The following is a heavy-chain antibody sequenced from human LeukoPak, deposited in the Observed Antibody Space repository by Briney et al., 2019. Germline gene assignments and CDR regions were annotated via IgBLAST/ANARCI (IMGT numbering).Heavy chain of an antibody. D-gene: IGHD4-17*01. CDR2: IYYSGNT. CDR1: GDSISSSSYY. J-gene: IGHJ6*03. CDR3: ARGNWGYGDYAIYYYYYYMDV. V-gene: IGHV4-39*07. Sequence: SETLSLTCTVSGDSISSSSYYWGWIRQPPGKGLEWIGSIYYSGNTHYNPSLKSRVTISVDTSKNQFSLKLSSVTAADTAVYYCARGNWGYGDYAIYYYYYYMDVWGKGTTVTISS.